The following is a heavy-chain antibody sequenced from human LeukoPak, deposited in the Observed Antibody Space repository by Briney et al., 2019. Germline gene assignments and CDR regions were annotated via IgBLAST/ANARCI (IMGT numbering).Heavy chain of an antibody. D-gene: IGHD3-22*01. J-gene: IGHJ4*02. CDR2: ISSDSTYK. Sequence: PGGSLRLSCAISGFNFTAHSMNWVRQAPGKGLEWVSFISSDSTYKYYGDSVKGRFTISRDNANVYLQMNSLRAEDTATYHCAREYDSKGRFDNWGQGTLVIVSS. CDR1: GFNFTAHS. V-gene: IGHV3-21*01. CDR3: AREYDSKGRFDN.